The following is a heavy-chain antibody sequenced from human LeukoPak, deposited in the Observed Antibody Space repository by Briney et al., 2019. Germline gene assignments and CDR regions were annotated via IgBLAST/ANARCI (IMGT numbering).Heavy chain of an antibody. CDR3: ARVVIYYDSSGYYYVRPRYFDY. V-gene: IGHV1-18*01. J-gene: IGHJ4*02. Sequence: GASMKVSCKASGYTFTSYGISWVRQAPGQGLEWMGWISAYNGNTNYAQKLQGRVTMTTDTSTSTAYMELRSLRSDDTAVYYCARVVIYYDSSGYYYVRPRYFDYWGQGTLVTVSS. CDR1: GYTFTSYG. D-gene: IGHD3-22*01. CDR2: ISAYNGNT.